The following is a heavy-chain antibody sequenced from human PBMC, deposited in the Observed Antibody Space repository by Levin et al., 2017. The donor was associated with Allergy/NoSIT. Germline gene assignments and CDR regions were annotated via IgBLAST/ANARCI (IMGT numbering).Heavy chain of an antibody. CDR1: GFSLSTSGVG. CDR3: AHRARAPDGSGSYPY. Sequence: QTLSLTCTFSGFSLSTSGVGVGWIRQPPGKALEWLALIYWDDDKRYSPSLKSRLTITKDTTKNQVVLTMTNMDPVDTGTYYCAHRARAPDGSGSYPYWGQGILVTVSS. D-gene: IGHD3-10*01. V-gene: IGHV2-5*02. CDR2: IYWDDDK. J-gene: IGHJ4*02.